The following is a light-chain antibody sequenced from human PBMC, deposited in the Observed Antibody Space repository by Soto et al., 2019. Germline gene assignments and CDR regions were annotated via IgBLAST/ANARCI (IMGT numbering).Light chain of an antibody. CDR3: HQYVSSWT. Sequence: EIVLTQSPGTLSLSPGERATLSCRASQSVSSTYVAWYQQQSGQAPRLRIYGASSRATGIPDRLSGSGSGTDFTLTISRMEPEDFAVYYCHQYVSSWTFGQGTKVDIK. CDR1: QSVSSTY. J-gene: IGKJ1*01. V-gene: IGKV3-20*01. CDR2: GAS.